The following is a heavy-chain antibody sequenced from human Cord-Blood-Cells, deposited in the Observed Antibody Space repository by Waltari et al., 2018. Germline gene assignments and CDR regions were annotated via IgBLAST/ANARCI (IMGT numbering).Heavy chain of an antibody. CDR1: GGSISSGSYY. CDR3: GRGGRDANDAFDI. V-gene: IGHV4-61*09. J-gene: IGHJ3*02. Sequence: QVQLQESGPGLVKPSQTLSLTCTVSGGSISSGSYYWSWIRQPAGKGLEWIGYIYTRGSTNYTPSLKSRLTISVDTSKTQFSLKLISVTAADTAVYYCGRGGRDANDAFDIWGQGTMVTVSS. CDR2: IYTRGST. D-gene: IGHD3-16*01.